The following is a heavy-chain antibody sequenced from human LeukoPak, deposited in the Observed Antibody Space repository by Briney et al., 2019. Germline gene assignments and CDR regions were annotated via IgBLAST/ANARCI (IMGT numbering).Heavy chain of an antibody. CDR1: GYTFTKYY. V-gene: IGHV1-46*01. CDR3: ARGYGEFDY. D-gene: IGHD5-18*01. J-gene: IGHJ4*02. Sequence: ASVKVSCKASGYTFTKYYVQWARQAPGRWLEWMGMINPSGGSTTYAQTFQGRVTLTRDTSTSTVYMELSSLRSEDTAVYYCARGYGEFDYWGQGTLVTVSS. CDR2: INPSGGST.